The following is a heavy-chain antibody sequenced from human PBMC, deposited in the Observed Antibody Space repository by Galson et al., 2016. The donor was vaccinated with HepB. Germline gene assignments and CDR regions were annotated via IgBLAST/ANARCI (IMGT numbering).Heavy chain of an antibody. D-gene: IGHD4-17*01. CDR1: GFSLSTRGVG. V-gene: IGHV2-5*02. CDR2: VYWDDHK. Sequence: PALVKPTQTLTLTCTFSGFSLSTRGVGVGWIRQPPGNALEWFALVYWDDHKRYSPSLQSSLTITKDTSKNQVVLTMTNMDPVDTATYYCAHTGPPRTDDDYRPWSFDLWGRGTLVTVSS. J-gene: IGHJ2*01. CDR3: AHTGPPRTDDDYRPWSFDL.